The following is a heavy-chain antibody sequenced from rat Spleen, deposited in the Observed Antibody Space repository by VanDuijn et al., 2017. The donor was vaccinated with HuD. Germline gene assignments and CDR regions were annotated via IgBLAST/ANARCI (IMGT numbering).Heavy chain of an antibody. D-gene: IGHD1-4*01. CDR1: GFTFNNYW. CDR3: TRVQNYPRWYVMDA. V-gene: IGHV5-31*01. CDR2: ITNTGGSP. J-gene: IGHJ4*01. Sequence: EVQLVESGGGLVQPGRSLKLSCVASGFTFNNYWMTWIRQAPGKGLEWVASITNTGGSPYYTDSVKGRFTISRDNAKSTLYLQMNSLRSEDTATYYCTRVQNYPRWYVMDAWGQGASVTVSS.